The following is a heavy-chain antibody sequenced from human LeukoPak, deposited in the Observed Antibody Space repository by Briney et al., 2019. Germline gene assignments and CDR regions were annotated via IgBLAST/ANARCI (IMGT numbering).Heavy chain of an antibody. CDR2: IKQDGSEK. CDR1: GFTFSSYW. CDR3: AREDVIYYYDSSGYYSGFAY. Sequence: GGSLRLSCAASGFTFSSYWMSWVRQAPGKGLEWVANIKQDGSEKYYVDSVKGRFTISRDNAKNSLYLQMNSLRAEDTAVYYCAREDVIYYYDSSGYYSGFAYWGQGTLVTVSS. V-gene: IGHV3-7*01. J-gene: IGHJ4*02. D-gene: IGHD3-22*01.